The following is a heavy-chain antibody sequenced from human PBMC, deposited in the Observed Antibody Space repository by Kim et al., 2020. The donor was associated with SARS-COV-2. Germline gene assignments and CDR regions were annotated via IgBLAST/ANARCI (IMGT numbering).Heavy chain of an antibody. Sequence: SNGGSTYYADSVKGRFTISRDNSKNTLYLQMSSLRAEDTAVYYCVELFQHWGQGTLVTVSS. CDR2: SNGGST. J-gene: IGHJ1*01. CDR3: VELFQH. V-gene: IGHV3-64D*06. D-gene: IGHD1-26*01.